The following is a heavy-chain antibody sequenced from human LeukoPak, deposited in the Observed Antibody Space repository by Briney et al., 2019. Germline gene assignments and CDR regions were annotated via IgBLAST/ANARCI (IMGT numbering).Heavy chain of an antibody. Sequence: PGGSLRLSCAASGFTFSSYSMNWVRQAPGKGLEWVSSISSSSSYIYYADSVKGRFTISRDNAKNSLYLQVNSLRAEDTAVYYCATTDWGKSYYGSGSYSRWGQGTLVTVSS. CDR2: ISSSSSYI. V-gene: IGHV3-21*01. CDR1: GFTFSSYS. J-gene: IGHJ4*02. D-gene: IGHD3-10*01. CDR3: ATTDWGKSYYGSGSYSR.